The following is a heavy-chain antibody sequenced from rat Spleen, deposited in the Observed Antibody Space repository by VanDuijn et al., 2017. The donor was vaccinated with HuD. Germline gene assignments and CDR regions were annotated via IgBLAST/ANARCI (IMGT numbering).Heavy chain of an antibody. CDR3: TTYLRGFAY. CDR1: GFTFNNYW. D-gene: IGHD1-2*01. Sequence: EVQLVESGGGLVQPGRSLKLSCVASGFTFNNYWMTWIRQAPGKGLEWVASITNTGGNTYYRDSVKGRFTITRDNAKSSLYLQMDSLRSEDTATYFCTTYLRGFAYWGQGTLVTVSS. CDR2: ITNTGGNT. V-gene: IGHV5-31*01. J-gene: IGHJ3*01.